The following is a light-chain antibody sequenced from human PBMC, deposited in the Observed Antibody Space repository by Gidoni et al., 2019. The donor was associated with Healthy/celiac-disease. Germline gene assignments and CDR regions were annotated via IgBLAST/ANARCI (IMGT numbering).Light chain of an antibody. J-gene: IGKJ4*01. CDR2: LGS. CDR1: QSLLHSNGYNY. CDR3: MQALQTPA. V-gene: IGKV2-28*01. Sequence: IVMTQSPLSMTVTPGEPASSSCRSSQSLLHSNGYNYLDWYLQKPGQSPQLLIYLGSNRASGVPDRFSGSGSGTDFTLKISIVEAEDVGVYYCMQALQTPAFXGXTKVEIK.